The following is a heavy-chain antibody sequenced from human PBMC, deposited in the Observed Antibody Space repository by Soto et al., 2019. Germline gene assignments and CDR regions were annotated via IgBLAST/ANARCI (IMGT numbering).Heavy chain of an antibody. CDR2: FIPVYRTL. CDR3: ATGVIWIGYFTVDS. V-gene: IGHV1-69*01. D-gene: IGHD3-3*01. J-gene: IGHJ4*02. CDR1: GGSFGNSA. Sequence: QVQLVQSGAEVKKPGSSVKVSCKASGGSFGNSAINWVRHTPGQGLTWLGGFIPVYRTLNFAQKFQGRVTITADESTGTAYMTLSSMASDDTAVYYCATGVIWIGYFTVDSWGEGTRVTVSS.